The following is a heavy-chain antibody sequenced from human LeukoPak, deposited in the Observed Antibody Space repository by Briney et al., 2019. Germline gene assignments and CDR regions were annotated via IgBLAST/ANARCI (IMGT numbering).Heavy chain of an antibody. CDR1: GFTFSNYW. Sequence: GGSLRLSCAASGFTFSNYWMHCVRQAPRRGLLWVSRINSDGNTTTYADSVTGRFTISRDDAKNTLNLQMNSLRAEDTAVYYCARGGGYSFDIWGQGTMVTVSS. V-gene: IGHV3-74*01. CDR2: INSDGNTT. J-gene: IGHJ3*02. D-gene: IGHD5-18*01. CDR3: ARGGGYSFDI.